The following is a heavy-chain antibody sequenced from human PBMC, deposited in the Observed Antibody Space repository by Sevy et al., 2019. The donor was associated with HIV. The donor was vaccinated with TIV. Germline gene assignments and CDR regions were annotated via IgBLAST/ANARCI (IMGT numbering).Heavy chain of an antibody. CDR2: INGDGSST. CDR1: GLTFSSYW. D-gene: IGHD2-2*01. V-gene: IGHV3-74*01. J-gene: IGHJ6*02. Sequence: GGSLRLSCAASGLTFSSYWMHWVRQAPGKGLVWVSRINGDGSSTSYADSVKGRFTISRDNAKNTLYLQMNSLRAEDTAVYYCVRQRGDTVVLPNVLPDYGMDVWGHGTTVTVSS. CDR3: VRQRGDTVVLPNVLPDYGMDV.